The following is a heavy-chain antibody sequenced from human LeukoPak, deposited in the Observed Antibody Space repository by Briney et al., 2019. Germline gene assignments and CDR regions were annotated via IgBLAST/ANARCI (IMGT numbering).Heavy chain of an antibody. CDR2: GSAYNGNT. CDR1: GYTFIIYG. V-gene: IGHV1-18*01. CDR3: ARDLYASGSYSGDY. J-gene: IGHJ4*02. Sequence: ASEKVSCKASGYTFIIYGINWVRQAPGPGQEWIGWGSAYNGNTNYARKFKGRGTMTTDTSTSTADMELWSRRSDDTAVYYCARDLYASGSYSGDYWGQGTLVTVSS. D-gene: IGHD6-19*01.